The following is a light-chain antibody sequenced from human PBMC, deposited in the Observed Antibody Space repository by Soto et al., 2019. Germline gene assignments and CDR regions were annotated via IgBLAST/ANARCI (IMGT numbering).Light chain of an antibody. V-gene: IGKV1-33*01. J-gene: IGKJ4*01. CDR2: DAS. CDR3: QQYDNLFPRT. CDR1: QDISNY. Sequence: DIQMTQSPSSLSASVGDRVTITCQASQDISNYLNWYQQRPGKAPKLLIYDASNLETGVPSRFSGSGSGTDFTFTISSLQPEDIATYYCQQYDNLFPRTFGGGTKVDIK.